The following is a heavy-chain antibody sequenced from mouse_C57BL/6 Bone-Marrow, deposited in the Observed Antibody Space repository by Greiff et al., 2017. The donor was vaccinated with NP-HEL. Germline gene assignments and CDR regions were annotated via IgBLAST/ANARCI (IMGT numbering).Heavy chain of an antibody. CDR3: AKDGYDDGGGFAY. D-gene: IGHD2-2*01. CDR2: IYPRSGNT. V-gene: IGHV1-81*01. CDR1: GYTFTSYG. Sequence: QVQLQQSGAELARPGASVKPSCKASGYTFTSYGISWVKQRTGQGLEWIGEIYPRSGNTYYNEKFKGKATLTADKSSSTAYMELRSLTSEDSAVYFCAKDGYDDGGGFAYWGQGTLVTVSA. J-gene: IGHJ3*01.